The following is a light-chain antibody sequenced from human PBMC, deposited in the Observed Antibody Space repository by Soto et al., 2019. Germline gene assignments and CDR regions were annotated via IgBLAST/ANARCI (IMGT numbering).Light chain of an antibody. V-gene: IGKV1-39*01. CDR2: VAS. Sequence: DIQMTQSPSSLSASVGDRVTITCRASQNIGRFLNWHQQKPGKAPNVLINVASTLRSGVPSRFSDSGSGTDFNLTINSLHPEDFAAYFCQQSFTTPLTFGGGTKVEIK. CDR3: QQSFTTPLT. J-gene: IGKJ4*01. CDR1: QNIGRF.